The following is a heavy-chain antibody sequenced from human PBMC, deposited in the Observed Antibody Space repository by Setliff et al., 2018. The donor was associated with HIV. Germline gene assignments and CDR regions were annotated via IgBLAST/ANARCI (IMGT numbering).Heavy chain of an antibody. CDR1: GYNFITFG. D-gene: IGHD6-19*01. J-gene: IGHJ4*01. V-gene: IGHV1-18*01. Sequence: ASVKVSCKASGYNFITFGINWVRQAPGQGLEWMGRISTYSGKTDYAEKFQVRLTMTMDTSTRKVFMELRSLTLDDTSVYYCARGSAPNIVVAASLDIWGQGTLVTVSS. CDR2: ISTYSGKT. CDR3: ARGSAPNIVVAASLDI.